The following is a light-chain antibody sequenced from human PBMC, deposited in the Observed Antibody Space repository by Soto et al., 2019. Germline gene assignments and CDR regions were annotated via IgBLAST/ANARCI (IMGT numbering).Light chain of an antibody. V-gene: IGKV3-20*01. CDR3: QQYCTSRMDT. Sequence: EIVLTQSPGTLSLSPGERATLSCRASPSVSSTYLAWYQQKPGQAPRLLIYGGSSRATGIPDRFSGSGSGTDFTLTISRLEPEDFAVYYCQQYCTSRMDTFGQGTKLEIK. CDR2: GGS. J-gene: IGKJ2*01. CDR1: PSVSSTY.